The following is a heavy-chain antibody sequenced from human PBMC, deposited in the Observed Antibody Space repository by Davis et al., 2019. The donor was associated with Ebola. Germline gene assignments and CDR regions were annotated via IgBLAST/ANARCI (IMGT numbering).Heavy chain of an antibody. CDR3: ARAHYDFWSYPPDY. V-gene: IGHV3-21*01. CDR2: VSSYSDYI. D-gene: IGHD3-3*01. J-gene: IGHJ4*02. Sequence: GESLKISCAASGFTFSSYAMSWVRQAPGKGLEWVSSVSSYSDYIHYADSVKGRFTISRDNAKNSLFLQMNSLRAEDTAVYYCARAHYDFWSYPPDYWGQGTLVTVSS. CDR1: GFTFSSYA.